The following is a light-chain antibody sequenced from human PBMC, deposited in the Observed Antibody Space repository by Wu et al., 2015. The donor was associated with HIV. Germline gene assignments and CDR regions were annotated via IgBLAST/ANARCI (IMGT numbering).Light chain of an antibody. V-gene: IGKV3-20*01. CDR3: QQYGSSPYT. CDR1: QSISSSF. CDR2: GAS. Sequence: IVLTQSPGTLSLSPGERATLSCRASQSISSSFLAWYQQKPGQAPRLLVYGASGRATGIPDRVSGSGSGTDFTLTISRLEPEDFAVYYCQQYGSSPYTFGQGTKLEIK. J-gene: IGKJ2*01.